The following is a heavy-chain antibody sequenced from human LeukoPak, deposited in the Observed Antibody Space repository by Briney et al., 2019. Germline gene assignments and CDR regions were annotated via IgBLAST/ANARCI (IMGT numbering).Heavy chain of an antibody. Sequence: SETLSLTCAVYGGSFSGYYWSWIRQPPGKGLEWIGYIYYSGSTNYNPSLKSRVTISVDTSKNQFSLKLSSVTAADTAVYYCARYIVGATYYFDYWGQGTLVTVSS. CDR3: ARYIVGATYYFDY. V-gene: IGHV4-59*08. J-gene: IGHJ4*02. CDR1: GGSFSGYY. D-gene: IGHD1-26*01. CDR2: IYYSGST.